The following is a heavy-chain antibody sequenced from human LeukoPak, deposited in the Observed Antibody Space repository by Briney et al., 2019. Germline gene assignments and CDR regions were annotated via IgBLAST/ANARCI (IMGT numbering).Heavy chain of an antibody. CDR1: GFTFRSYW. V-gene: IGHV3-74*01. D-gene: IGHD2-21*01. CDR2: INGDGSTT. Sequence: PGGSPRLSCAASGFTFRSYWMHWVRQAPGKGLVWVSRINGDGSTTSYADSVKGRFTISRDNAKNTLYLQMNSLRAEDTAVYYCARDWWGSRWYFDRWGRGTLLTVSS. CDR3: ARDWWGSRWYFDR. J-gene: IGHJ2*01.